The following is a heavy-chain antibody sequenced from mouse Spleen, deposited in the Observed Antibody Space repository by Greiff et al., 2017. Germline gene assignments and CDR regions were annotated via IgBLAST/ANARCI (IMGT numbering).Heavy chain of an antibody. CDR2: INPSSGYT. CDR3: ARWDSSGYC. Sequence: VKLVESGAELARPGASVKMSCKASGYTFTSYTMHWVKQRPGQGLEWIGYINPSSGYTKYNQKFKDKATLTADKSSSTAYMQLSSLTSEDSAVYYCARWDSSGYCWGQGTTLTVSS. D-gene: IGHD3-2*01. J-gene: IGHJ2*01. V-gene: IGHV1-4*01. CDR1: GYTFTSYT.